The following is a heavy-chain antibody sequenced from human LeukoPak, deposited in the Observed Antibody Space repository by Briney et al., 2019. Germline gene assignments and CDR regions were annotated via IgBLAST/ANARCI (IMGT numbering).Heavy chain of an antibody. CDR3: ARDRSDWNYVDY. CDR2: ISAYNGNT. D-gene: IGHD3/OR15-3a*01. J-gene: IGHJ4*02. CDR1: GYTFTSYG. Sequence: ASVKVSCKASGYTFTSYGISWVRQAPGQGLEWMGWISAYNGNTNYAQKLQGRVTMTTDTSTSTAYTELRSLRSDDTAVYYCARDRSDWNYVDYWGQGTLVTVSS. V-gene: IGHV1-18*01.